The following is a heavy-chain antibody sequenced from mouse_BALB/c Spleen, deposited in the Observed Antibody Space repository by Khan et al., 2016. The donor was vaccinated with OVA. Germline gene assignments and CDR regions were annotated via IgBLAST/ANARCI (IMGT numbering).Heavy chain of an antibody. CDR1: GYTFTNYG. D-gene: IGHD2-1*01. Sequence: QIQLVQSGPELKKPGETVKISCKASGYTFTNYGMTWVKQAPGQGLKWMGWINTYTGEPTYADDFKGRFAFSLETSATTASLQINNLKNEDTATYFGARVGNYWYFDVWGAGTTVTVSS. CDR3: ARVGNYWYFDV. J-gene: IGHJ1*01. V-gene: IGHV9-3-1*01. CDR2: INTYTGEP.